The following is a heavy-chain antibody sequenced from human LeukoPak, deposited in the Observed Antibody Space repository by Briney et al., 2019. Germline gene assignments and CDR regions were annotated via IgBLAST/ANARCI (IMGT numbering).Heavy chain of an antibody. J-gene: IGHJ4*02. Sequence: GGSLRLSCAASGFTFSSYAMHWVRQAPGKGLEWVAVISYDGSNKYYADSVKGRFTISRDNSKNTLYLQMNSLRAEDTAVYYCARDREDDFWSGYYAPGDYWGQGTLVTVSS. D-gene: IGHD3-3*01. V-gene: IGHV3-30-3*01. CDR1: GFTFSSYA. CDR3: ARDREDDFWSGYYAPGDY. CDR2: ISYDGSNK.